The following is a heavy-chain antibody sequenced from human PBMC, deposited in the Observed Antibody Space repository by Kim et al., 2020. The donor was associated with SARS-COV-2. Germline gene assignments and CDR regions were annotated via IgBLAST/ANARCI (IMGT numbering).Heavy chain of an antibody. CDR3: TRDRGIVGATAAYWYFDL. V-gene: IGHV3-49*03. J-gene: IGHJ2*01. CDR2: IRSKAYGGTT. CDR1: GFTFGDYA. D-gene: IGHD1-26*01. Sequence: GGSLRLSCTASGFTFGDYAMSWFRQAPGKGLEWVGFIRSKAYGGTTEYAASVKGRFTISRDDSKSIAYLQMNSLKTEDTAVYYCTRDRGIVGATAAYWYFDLWGRGTLVTVSS.